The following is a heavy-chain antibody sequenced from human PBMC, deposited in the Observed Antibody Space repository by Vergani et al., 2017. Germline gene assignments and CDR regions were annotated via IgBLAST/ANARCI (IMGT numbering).Heavy chain of an antibody. V-gene: IGHV3-11*01. Sequence: QVQLQESGPGLVKPSGTLSLTCAVSGGSISSSNWWSWIRQAPGKGLEWLSYISSTGSFIYYADSVKGRFTISRANAKNSLYLQMNSLRAEDTAVYYCAREGCSGGGCYSSLPDYYYYYMDVWGKGTTVTVSS. CDR2: ISSTGSFI. J-gene: IGHJ6*03. CDR3: AREGCSGGGCYSSLPDYYYYYMDV. D-gene: IGHD2-15*01. CDR1: GGSISSSNW.